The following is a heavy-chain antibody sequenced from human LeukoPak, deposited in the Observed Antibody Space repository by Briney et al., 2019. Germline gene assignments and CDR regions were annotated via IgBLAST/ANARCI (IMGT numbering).Heavy chain of an antibody. V-gene: IGHV4-34*01. CDR3: VRHVARAFDI. CDR2: INHSGST. J-gene: IGHJ3*02. CDR1: GGSFSGYY. Sequence: SETLSLTCAVYGGSFSGYYWSWIRQPPGKGLEWIGEINHSGSTNYNPSLKSRVTISVDTSKNQLSLKLSSVTAADTAVYSCVRHVARAFDIWGQGTKVTVSS.